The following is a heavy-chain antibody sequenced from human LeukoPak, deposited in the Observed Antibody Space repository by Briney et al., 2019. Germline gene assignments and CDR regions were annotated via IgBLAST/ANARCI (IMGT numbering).Heavy chain of an antibody. CDR1: GFTVNTNY. CDR3: ARDGSSGRGYYYYYGMDV. V-gene: IGHV3-53*01. Sequence: GKSLRLSCAASGFTVNTNYMSWVRQAPGKGLEWVSIMHSVGTTYYADSVKGRFTFSRDNSKNTLYLQMNNLRAEDTAVYYCARDGSSGRGYYYYYGMDVWGEGTTVTVSS. CDR2: MHSVGTT. D-gene: IGHD1-26*01. J-gene: IGHJ6*04.